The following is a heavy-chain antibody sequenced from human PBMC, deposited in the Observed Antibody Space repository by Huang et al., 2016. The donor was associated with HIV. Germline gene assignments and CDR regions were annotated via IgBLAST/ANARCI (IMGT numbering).Heavy chain of an antibody. CDR1: GGTFSKYA. Sequence: QVQLVQSGAEVKTPGSSVKVSCKASGGTFSKYAISWVRTAPGQGLEWMGGIIPMFGTPNYARKFQGRVTITADDSTSTTYVEVSSLRSEDTALYYCAMGQLGSYGDYDVLYWGQGTLVTVSS. CDR2: IIPMFGTP. D-gene: IGHD4-17*01. V-gene: IGHV1-69*13. J-gene: IGHJ4*02. CDR3: AMGQLGSYGDYDVLY.